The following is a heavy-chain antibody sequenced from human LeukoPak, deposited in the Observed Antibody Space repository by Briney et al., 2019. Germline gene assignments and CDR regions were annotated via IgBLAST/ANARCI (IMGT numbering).Heavy chain of an antibody. V-gene: IGHV4-61*02. Sequence: PSQTLSLTCTVSGGSISSGSYFWNWIRQPAGKGLEWIVRIYTSGSTYYNPSLKSRVTISLYTSKNQFSLKLSSVTAADTAVYYCARGGYYDSSGSRDAFDIWGQGTMVTVSS. CDR3: ARGGYYDSSGSRDAFDI. CDR1: GGSISSGSYF. J-gene: IGHJ3*02. CDR2: IYTSGST. D-gene: IGHD3-22*01.